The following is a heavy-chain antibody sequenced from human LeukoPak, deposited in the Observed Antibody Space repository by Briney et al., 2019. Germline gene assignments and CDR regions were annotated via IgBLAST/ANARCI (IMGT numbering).Heavy chain of an antibody. D-gene: IGHD4-17*01. J-gene: IGHJ2*01. V-gene: IGHV4-59*08. CDR1: GGSMSSNY. CDR2: IHYSGST. CDR3: ARTGYGDHFNL. Sequence: SETLSLTCTVSGGSMSSNYCSWIRQPPGKGLEFIGYIHYSGSTNYNPSLKSRVTISVDTSKNHFSLKLSSVTAADTAVYYCARTGYGDHFNLWGRGTLVTVSS.